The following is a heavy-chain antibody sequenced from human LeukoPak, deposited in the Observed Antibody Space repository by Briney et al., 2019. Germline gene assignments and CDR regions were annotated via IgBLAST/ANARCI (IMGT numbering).Heavy chain of an antibody. CDR1: GFTFSTYN. Sequence: GGSLRLSCAASGFTFSTYNMNWVRQAPGKGLEWVSYITSSSNTIYYAESVKGRFTISRDNAKSSLYLQMNSLRVDDTAVYYCARGRGVYGLSDYWGQGTLVTVSS. J-gene: IGHJ4*02. V-gene: IGHV3-48*04. CDR2: ITSSSNTI. CDR3: ARGRGVYGLSDY. D-gene: IGHD2/OR15-2a*01.